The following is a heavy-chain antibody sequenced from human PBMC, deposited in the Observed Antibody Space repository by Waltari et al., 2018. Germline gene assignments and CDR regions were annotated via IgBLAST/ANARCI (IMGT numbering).Heavy chain of an antibody. V-gene: IGHV4-34*01. J-gene: IGHJ4*02. CDR2: INHSGST. Sequence: QVQLQQWGAGLLKPSETLSLTCAVYGGSFSGYYWSWIRQPPGKGLEWIGEINHSGSTNYNPSLKSRVTISVDTSKNQFSLKLSSVTAADTAVYYCARESYSSHFDYWGQGTLVTVSS. CDR3: ARESYSSHFDY. CDR1: GGSFSGYY. D-gene: IGHD6-13*01.